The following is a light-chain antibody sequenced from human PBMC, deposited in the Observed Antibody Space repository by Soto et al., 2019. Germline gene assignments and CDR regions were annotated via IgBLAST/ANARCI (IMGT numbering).Light chain of an antibody. CDR1: QSVSSN. CDR2: GAS. CDR3: QQYNNWPPWT. V-gene: IGKV3-15*01. J-gene: IGKJ1*01. Sequence: EIEVTQTVSTLSRSQWERATLSCRASQSVSSNLAWYQQKPGQAPRLLIYGASTRATGIPARFSGSGSGKEFTLTISSLQSEDFAVYYCQQYNNWPPWTFGQGTNVDIK.